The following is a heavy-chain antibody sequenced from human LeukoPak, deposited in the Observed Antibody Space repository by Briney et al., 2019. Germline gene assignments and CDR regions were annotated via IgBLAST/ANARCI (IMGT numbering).Heavy chain of an antibody. D-gene: IGHD3-9*01. Sequence: GGSLRLSCTTSGFNFGDYAMSWVRQAPRQAPGKGLEWVGFIRSKGFGETTQYAASVKSRFTISRDDSRGIAYLQMNSLKTDDTAVYYCTRDWDLRYSDWPSSRGFDFWGQGTLVTVSS. CDR3: TRDWDLRYSDWPSSRGFDF. CDR2: IRSKGFGETT. V-gene: IGHV3-49*04. J-gene: IGHJ4*02. CDR1: GFNFGDYA.